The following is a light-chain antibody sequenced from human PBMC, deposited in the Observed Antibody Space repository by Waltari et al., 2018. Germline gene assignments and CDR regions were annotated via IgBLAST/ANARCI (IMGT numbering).Light chain of an antibody. V-gene: IGLV4-69*01. CDR2: VNSDGSN. J-gene: IGLJ3*02. Sequence: QLVLTQSPSASASLGASVKLTCTLSSGHSSNVIAXLQKQPEKGPRYLMKVNSDGSNSKGDVTPDRFSGSSAGAERYLTISNLQPEDEADYYCETGGHGTWVFGGGTKVTVL. CDR1: SGHSSNV. CDR3: ETGGHGTWV.